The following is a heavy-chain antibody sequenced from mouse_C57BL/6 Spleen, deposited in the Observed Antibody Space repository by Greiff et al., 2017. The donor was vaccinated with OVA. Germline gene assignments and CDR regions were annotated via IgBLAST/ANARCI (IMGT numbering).Heavy chain of an antibody. CDR2: INPNNGGT. J-gene: IGHJ2*01. CDR1: GYTFTDYY. Sequence: VQLQQSGPELVKPGASVKISCKASGYTFTDYYMNWVKQSHGKSLEWIGDINPNNGGTSYNQKFKGKATLTVDKSSSTAYMELRSLTSEDSAVYYCARASYEGYWGQGTTLTVSS. D-gene: IGHD2-12*01. CDR3: ARASYEGY. V-gene: IGHV1-26*01.